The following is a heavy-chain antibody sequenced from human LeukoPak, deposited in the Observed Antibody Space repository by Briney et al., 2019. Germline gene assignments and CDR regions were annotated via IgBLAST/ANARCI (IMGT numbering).Heavy chain of an antibody. CDR1: GFTFDDYA. J-gene: IGHJ4*02. CDR2: ISDDGTFT. CDR3: ARDPYRDAPDYFDY. D-gene: IGHD1-14*01. V-gene: IGHV3-30-3*01. Sequence: PGGSLRLSCAASGFTFDDYAMHWVRQAPGKGLEWVAVISDDGTFTLYGDSVRGRFTISRDSSKNTLYLQMNSLRPEDTAVYYCARDPYRDAPDYFDYWGQGTLVTVSS.